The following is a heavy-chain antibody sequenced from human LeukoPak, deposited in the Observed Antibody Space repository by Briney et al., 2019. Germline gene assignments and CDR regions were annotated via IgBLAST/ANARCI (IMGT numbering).Heavy chain of an antibody. V-gene: IGHV3-48*04. D-gene: IGHD3-10*01. CDR1: GFTFSSYS. CDR3: ARGKLGRAGRRAFDI. CDR2: ISSASGSI. J-gene: IGHJ3*02. Sequence: GGSLRLSCAASGFTFSSYSMNWVRQAPGKGLEWVSYISSASGSIYYADSVKGRFTISRDNAKNSLFLQMNSLRAEDTAVYYCARGKLGRAGRRAFDIWGQGTMVTVSS.